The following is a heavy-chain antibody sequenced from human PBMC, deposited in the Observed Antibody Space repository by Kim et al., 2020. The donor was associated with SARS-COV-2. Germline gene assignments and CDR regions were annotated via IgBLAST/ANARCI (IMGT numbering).Heavy chain of an antibody. CDR1: GYSISSGYH. D-gene: IGHD1-26*01. CDR3: TRGGVGGTYYYYGMDV. Sequence: SETLSLTCIVSGYSISSGYHWGWIRQPPGKGLEWIGNIYHDGSTHYNPSLKNRVTISVDTSKNQFSLHLSSVTAAYTAVYYCTRGGVGGTYYYYGMDVWGQGTTATDSS. J-gene: IGHJ6*02. CDR2: IYHDGST. V-gene: IGHV4-38-2*02.